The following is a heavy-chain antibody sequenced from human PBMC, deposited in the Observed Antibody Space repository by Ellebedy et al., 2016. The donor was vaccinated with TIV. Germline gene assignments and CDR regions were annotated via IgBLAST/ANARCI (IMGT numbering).Heavy chain of an antibody. CDR1: GYTFTSYY. Sequence: AASVKVSCKASGYTFTSYYMHWVRQAPGQGLEWMGRIIPILGIANYAQKLQGRVTMTTDTSTSTAYMELRSLRSDDTAVYYCARGVRIQLWSNAFDIWGQGTMVTVSS. CDR2: IIPILGIA. CDR3: ARGVRIQLWSNAFDI. V-gene: IGHV1-18*04. J-gene: IGHJ3*02. D-gene: IGHD5-18*01.